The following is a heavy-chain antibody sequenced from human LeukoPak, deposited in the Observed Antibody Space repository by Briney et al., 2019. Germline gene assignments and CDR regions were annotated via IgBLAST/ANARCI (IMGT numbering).Heavy chain of an antibody. CDR1: GYTFTGYY. D-gene: IGHD3-9*01. CDR3: ARDGMVRYFDWLYYGMDV. CDR2: INPNSGGT. V-gene: IGHV1-2*02. Sequence: ASVKVSCKASGYTFTGYYMHWVRQAPGQGLEWMGWINPNSGGTNYAQKFQGRVTMIRDTSISTAYMELSRLRSDDTAVYYCARDGMVRYFDWLYYGMDVWGQGTTVTVSS. J-gene: IGHJ6*02.